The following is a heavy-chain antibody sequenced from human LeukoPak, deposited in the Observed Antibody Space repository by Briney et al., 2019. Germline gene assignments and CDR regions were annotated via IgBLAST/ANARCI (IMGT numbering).Heavy chain of an antibody. D-gene: IGHD3-22*01. Sequence: GASVKVSCKVSGYTLTELSMHWVRQAPGKGREWMGGFDPEDGETIYAQKFQGRVTMTEDTSTDTAYMELSSLRSEDTAVYYCATVSSSGYYGGFDYWGQGTLVTVSS. V-gene: IGHV1-24*01. CDR2: FDPEDGET. CDR3: ATVSSSGYYGGFDY. CDR1: GYTLTELS. J-gene: IGHJ4*02.